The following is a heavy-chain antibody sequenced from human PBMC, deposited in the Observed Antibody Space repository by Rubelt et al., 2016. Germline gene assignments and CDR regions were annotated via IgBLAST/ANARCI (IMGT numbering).Heavy chain of an antibody. CDR3: ARSVEQQLDY. CDR2: ISTDGSST. V-gene: IGHV3-74*01. J-gene: IGHJ4*02. Sequence: VWVSRISTDGSSTFYADSVKGRFTFSRDNAKNTLYLQMNSLRAEDTAVYYCARSVEQQLDYWGQGTLVSVSS. D-gene: IGHD6-13*01.